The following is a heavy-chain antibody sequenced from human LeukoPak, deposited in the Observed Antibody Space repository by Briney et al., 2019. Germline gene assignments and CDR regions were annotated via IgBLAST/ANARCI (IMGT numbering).Heavy chain of an antibody. V-gene: IGHV3-23*01. CDR3: TKDLFGCGGDCYAP. J-gene: IGHJ5*02. D-gene: IGHD2-21*01. CDR2: ISGSSGST. CDR1: GFTFTNYA. Sequence: GGSLRLSCAASGFTFTNYAMSWVRQAPGKGLEWVSSISGSSGSTYYADSVKGRFTISRDNSKNTLYLRMNSLRAEDTAVYHCTKDLFGCGGDCYAPWGQGTLVTVSS.